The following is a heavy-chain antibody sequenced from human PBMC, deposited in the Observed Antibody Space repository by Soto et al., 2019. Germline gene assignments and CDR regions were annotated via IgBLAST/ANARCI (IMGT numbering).Heavy chain of an antibody. CDR3: AREYYYDSSGYYGVDAFDI. Sequence: PGGSLRLSCAASGFTFSSYAMHWVRQAPGEGLEWVAVISYDGSNKYYTDSVKGRFTISRDNSKNTLYLQMNSLRAEDTAVYYCAREYYYDSSGYYGVDAFDIWGQGTMVTVSS. CDR2: ISYDGSNK. CDR1: GFTFSSYA. J-gene: IGHJ3*02. V-gene: IGHV3-30-3*01. D-gene: IGHD3-22*01.